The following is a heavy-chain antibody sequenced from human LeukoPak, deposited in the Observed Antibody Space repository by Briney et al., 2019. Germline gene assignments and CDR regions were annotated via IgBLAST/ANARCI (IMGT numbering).Heavy chain of an antibody. CDR2: INHSGST. V-gene: IGHV4-34*01. J-gene: IGHJ4*02. CDR1: GGSFSGYD. CDR3: ARGPISYSTGWYVNY. Sequence: SETLSLTCAVYGGSFSGYDWSWIRQPPGKGLEWIGEINHSGSTNYNPSLKSRVTISVDTSKNQFSLKLTSVTAADTAVYYCARGPISYSTGWYVNYWGQGTLVTVSS. D-gene: IGHD6-19*01.